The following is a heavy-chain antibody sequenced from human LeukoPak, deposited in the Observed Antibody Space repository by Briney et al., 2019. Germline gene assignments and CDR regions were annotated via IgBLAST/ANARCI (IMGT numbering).Heavy chain of an antibody. CDR3: AQDRQGPLDY. J-gene: IGHJ4*02. Sequence: GGSLRLSCAASGFTFSSYGMHWVRQAPGKGLEWVAFVRYDGSNKYYADSVKGRFTISRDNSKNTLYLQMNSLRAEDTAVYYCAQDRQGPLDYWGQGTLVTVSS. V-gene: IGHV3-30*02. CDR2: VRYDGSNK. CDR1: GFTFSSYG.